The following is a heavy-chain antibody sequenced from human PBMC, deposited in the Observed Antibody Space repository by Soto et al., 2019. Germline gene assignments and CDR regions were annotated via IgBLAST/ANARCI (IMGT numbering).Heavy chain of an antibody. V-gene: IGHV3-33*01. Sequence: QVQLVESGGGVVQPGRSLRLSCAASGFTFSSYGMHWVRQAPGKGLEWVAVIWYDGSNKYYADSVKGRFTISRDNSKNTLYLQMNSLRAEDTAVYYCARDLYCSGGSCYMSGYYYYGMDVWGQGTTVTVSS. J-gene: IGHJ6*02. CDR2: IWYDGSNK. CDR3: ARDLYCSGGSCYMSGYYYYGMDV. D-gene: IGHD2-15*01. CDR1: GFTFSSYG.